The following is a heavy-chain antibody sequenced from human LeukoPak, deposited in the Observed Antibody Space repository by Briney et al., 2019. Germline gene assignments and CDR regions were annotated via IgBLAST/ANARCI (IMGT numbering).Heavy chain of an antibody. V-gene: IGHV3-21*01. Sequence: GGSLRLSCAASGFTFSSYRMNWVRQAPGKGLEWVSSISSSSYIYYADSMKGRFTISRDNAKNSLYLQMNSLRAEDTAVYYCARAPRYGDYAMDWGQGTLVTVSS. D-gene: IGHD4-17*01. CDR2: ISSSSYI. CDR1: GFTFSSYR. J-gene: IGHJ4*02. CDR3: ARAPRYGDYAMD.